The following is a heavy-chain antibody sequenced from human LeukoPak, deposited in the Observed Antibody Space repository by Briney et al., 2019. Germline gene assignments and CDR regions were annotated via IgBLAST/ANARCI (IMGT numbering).Heavy chain of an antibody. CDR1: GFTFSSYG. J-gene: IGHJ4*02. V-gene: IGHV3-30*18. CDR3: AKGGGNGYSLGYYFDD. CDR2: ISYDGGDK. Sequence: GRSLRLSCAASGFTFSSYGMHWVRQAPGKGLEWVAVISYDGGDKYYADSVKGRFTFSRDNSKNTLYLQMNSLRAEDTAVYYCAKGGGNGYSLGYYFDDWGQGTLVTVSS. D-gene: IGHD5-24*01.